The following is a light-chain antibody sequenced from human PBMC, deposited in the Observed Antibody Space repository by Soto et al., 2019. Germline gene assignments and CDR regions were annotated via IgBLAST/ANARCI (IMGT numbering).Light chain of an antibody. V-gene: IGLV2-18*02. CDR3: SSYTSSNTYV. CDR2: EVS. CDR1: SSDVGSYNR. Sequence: SVLPQPPSGSGSPGQSVAISCTGTSSDVGSYNRVSWYQQPPGTAPEVMIYEVSNRPSGVPDRFSGSKSGNTASLTISGLQAEDEADYYCSSYTSSNTYVFGTGTKVTVL. J-gene: IGLJ1*01.